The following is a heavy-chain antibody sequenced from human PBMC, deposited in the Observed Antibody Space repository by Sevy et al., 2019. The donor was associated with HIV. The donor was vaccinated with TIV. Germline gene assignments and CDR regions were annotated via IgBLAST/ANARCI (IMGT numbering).Heavy chain of an antibody. D-gene: IGHD2-15*01. CDR3: AKDLCSVSSCYSACFQH. V-gene: IGHV3-23*01. CDR2: ISDSGDTT. J-gene: IGHJ1*01. CDR1: GFTFTNYA. Sequence: PGGSMRLSCAASGFTFTNYAMNWVHQAPGKGLEWVSGISDSGDTTHYAESVKGRFTISRDNSKNTLYLQMNSLRAEDTAVYYCAKDLCSVSSCYSACFQHWGQGTLVTVSS.